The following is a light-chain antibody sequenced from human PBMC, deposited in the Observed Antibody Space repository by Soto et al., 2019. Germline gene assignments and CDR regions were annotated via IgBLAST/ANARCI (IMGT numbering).Light chain of an antibody. V-gene: IGLV1-40*01. CDR2: GNS. J-gene: IGLJ2*01. CDR1: SSNIGAGYD. Sequence: QSVLTQPPSVSGAPGQRVTISCTGSSSNIGAGYDVHWYQRLPGTAPKLLIYGNSNRPSGVPDRFSGSKSGTSASLAITGLQAEDEPDYYCQSYDSRLSGSVFGGGTKHTVL. CDR3: QSYDSRLSGSV.